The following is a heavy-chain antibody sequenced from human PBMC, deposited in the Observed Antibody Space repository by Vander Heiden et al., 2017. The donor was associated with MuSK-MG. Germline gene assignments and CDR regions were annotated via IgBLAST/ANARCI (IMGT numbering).Heavy chain of an antibody. J-gene: IGHJ4*02. Sequence: QITLKESGPTLVTPTQTLTLTCTFPGVSLSTRQMGVGWIRQPPGKALEWLAMIFWNDDKRYSPSLKGRLTITKDTSKNQVVLTMPNMDPVDTATYCCAHRLLRRSGGQEFDYWGQGPLVTVAS. CDR2: IFWNDDK. CDR1: GVSLSTRQMG. CDR3: AHRLLRRSGGQEFDY. V-gene: IGHV2-5*01. D-gene: IGHD2-15*01.